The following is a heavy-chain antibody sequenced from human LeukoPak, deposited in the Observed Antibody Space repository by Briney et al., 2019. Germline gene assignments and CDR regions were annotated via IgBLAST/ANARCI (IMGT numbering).Heavy chain of an antibody. CDR1: GFTFNSYD. CDR3: VRQYSYDSSGYYPWDY. J-gene: IGHJ4*02. D-gene: IGHD3-22*01. Sequence: PGRSLRLSCAASGFTFNSYDMHWIRQAPGKGLEWVALIWYDGSNKYYADSVKGRFTISRDNSKNTLYLQMNSLRAEDTAMYYCVRQYSYDSSGYYPWDYWGQGTLVTVSS. V-gene: IGHV3-33*01. CDR2: IWYDGSNK.